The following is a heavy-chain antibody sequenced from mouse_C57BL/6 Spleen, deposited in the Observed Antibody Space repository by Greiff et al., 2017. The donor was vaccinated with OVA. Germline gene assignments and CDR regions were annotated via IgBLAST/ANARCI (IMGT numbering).Heavy chain of an antibody. J-gene: IGHJ2*01. CDR1: GYAFSSSW. D-gene: IGHD1-1*01. CDR2: IYPGDGDT. CDR3: ARGYYGSSYGYFDY. V-gene: IGHV1-82*01. Sequence: QVQLKQSGPELVKPGASVKISCKASGYAFSSSWMNWVKQRPGKGLEWIGRIYPGDGDTNYNGKFKGKATLTADKSSSTAYMQLSSLTSEDSAVYFCARGYYGSSYGYFDYWGQGTTLTVSS.